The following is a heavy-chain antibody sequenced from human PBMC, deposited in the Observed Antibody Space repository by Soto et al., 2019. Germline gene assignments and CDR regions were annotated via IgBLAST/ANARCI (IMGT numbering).Heavy chain of an antibody. CDR3: ARHVPGIAVAGTFDY. D-gene: IGHD6-19*01. J-gene: IGHJ4*02. Sequence: QLQLQESGPGLVKPSETLSLTCTVSGGSISSSSYYWGWIRQPPGKGLEWIGSIYYSGSTYYNPSLRSRVTISVDTSKNQFSLRLRSVTAADTAVYYCARHVPGIAVAGTFDYWGQGTLVTVSS. CDR1: GGSISSSSYY. V-gene: IGHV4-39*01. CDR2: IYYSGST.